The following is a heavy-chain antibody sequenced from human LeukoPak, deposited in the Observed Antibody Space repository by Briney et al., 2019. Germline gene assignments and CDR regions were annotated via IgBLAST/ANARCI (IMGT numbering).Heavy chain of an antibody. V-gene: IGHV1-18*01. D-gene: IGHD1-1*01. CDR1: GYTFTSYG. J-gene: IGHJ6*02. CDR2: ISVYNGNT. Sequence: ASVTVSCKASGYTFTSYGLSWVRQAPGQGLEWMGWISVYNGNTNYVQKFQGRVTMTTDTSTSTAYMELRSLRSDDTAVYYCARGITTGTTRAYYYYGMDVWGQGTTVTVSS. CDR3: ARGITTGTTRAYYYYGMDV.